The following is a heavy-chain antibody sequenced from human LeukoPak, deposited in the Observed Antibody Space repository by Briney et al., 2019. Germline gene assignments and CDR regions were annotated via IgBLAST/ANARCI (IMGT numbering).Heavy chain of an antibody. V-gene: IGHV1-69*05. CDR1: GGTFSSYA. CDR3: ASSGAYYYMDV. Sequence: SVKASYKASGGTFSSYAIIWVRQAPGHGLEGMGGIIPIFGTANYAQKFQGRVTITTDEATSTAYMELSSLRSEDTAVYYCASSGAYYYMDVWGKGTTVTVSS. D-gene: IGHD1-26*01. CDR2: IIPIFGTA. J-gene: IGHJ6*03.